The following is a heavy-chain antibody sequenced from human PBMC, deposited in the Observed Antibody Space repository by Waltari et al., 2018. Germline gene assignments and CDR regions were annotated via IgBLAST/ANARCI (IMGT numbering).Heavy chain of an antibody. J-gene: IGHJ4*02. CDR3: ARNSKDWRSDGGLDY. D-gene: IGHD3-16*01. Sequence: EVQLVVSGGGLVQPGGSLILPCAASALTFRRHWMPWVSQAPGKGLVWVSRSNREGSSTSYADFVKGRFTISRDNAKNTLYLQMNSLRVEDTAVYYCARNSKDWRSDGGLDYWGQGTLVTVSS. V-gene: IGHV3-74*01. CDR2: SNREGSST. CDR1: ALTFRRHW.